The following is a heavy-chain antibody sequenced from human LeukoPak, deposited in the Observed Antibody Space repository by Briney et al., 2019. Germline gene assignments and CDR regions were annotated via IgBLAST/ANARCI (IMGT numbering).Heavy chain of an antibody. J-gene: IGHJ4*02. CDR3: ARDILEDYYGSGSPHDY. V-gene: IGHV3-30*03. CDR2: ISYDGSNK. Sequence: GGSLRLSCAASGFNFSSYGMHWVRQAPGKGLECVAVISYDGSNKYYADSVKGRFTISRDNSKNTLYLQMNSLRAEDTAVYYCARDILEDYYGSGSPHDYWGQGTLVTVSS. CDR1: GFNFSSYG. D-gene: IGHD3-10*01.